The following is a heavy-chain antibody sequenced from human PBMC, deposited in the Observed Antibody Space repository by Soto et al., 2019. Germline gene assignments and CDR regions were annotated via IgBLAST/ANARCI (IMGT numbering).Heavy chain of an antibody. J-gene: IGHJ6*02. CDR1: GFTFSKFG. V-gene: IGHV3-30*18. CDR3: AKDSDQLLFDNYYDGMDV. D-gene: IGHD2-2*01. CDR2: VSYDGSFK. Sequence: QVQLVESGGGVVQPGGSLRLSCEASGFTFSKFGIHWVRQAPGKGLEWVAVVSYDGSFKYYADSVKGRFTIYRDNSKNTLYRQKNNLRPEDTALYYCAKDSDQLLFDNYYDGMDVWGQGTTVTVSS.